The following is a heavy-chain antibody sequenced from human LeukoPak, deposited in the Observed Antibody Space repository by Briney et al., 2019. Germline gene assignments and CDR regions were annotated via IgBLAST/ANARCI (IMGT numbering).Heavy chain of an antibody. V-gene: IGHV4-38-2*02. D-gene: IGHD3-22*01. Sequence: SETLSLTCTVSGYSISSGYYWGWIRQPPGKGLEWIGSLYHSGNSYYNPSLKSRATISVDTSKNQFSLKLSSVTAADTAVYYCAREKVEPLGVYYDSSGYYSTFGFDPWGQGTLVTVSS. J-gene: IGHJ5*02. CDR3: AREKVEPLGVYYDSSGYYSTFGFDP. CDR2: LYHSGNS. CDR1: GYSISSGYY.